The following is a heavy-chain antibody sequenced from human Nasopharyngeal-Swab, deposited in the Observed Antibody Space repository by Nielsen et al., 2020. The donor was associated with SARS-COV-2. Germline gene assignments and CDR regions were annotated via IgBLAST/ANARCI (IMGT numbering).Heavy chain of an antibody. J-gene: IGHJ4*02. V-gene: IGHV3-73*01. CDR2: IGDKDHNYAT. CDR3: TTDFYFDY. Sequence: GESLKISCAASGFSITTYGMTWVRQASGKGLEWVGRIGDKDHNYATTYGASVQGRFTISRDDSKNTAFLQMDSLKTEDTALYYCTTDFYFDYWGQGTLVTVSS. CDR1: GFSITTYG.